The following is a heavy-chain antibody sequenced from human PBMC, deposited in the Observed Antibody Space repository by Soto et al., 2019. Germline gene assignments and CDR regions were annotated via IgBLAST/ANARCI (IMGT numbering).Heavy chain of an antibody. V-gene: IGHV1-18*01. D-gene: IGHD5-12*01. J-gene: IGHJ4*02. CDR3: ARDGRGYSDY. Sequence: QVQLVQSGAEVKKPGASVKVSCKASDYTFTSYGVSWVRQAPGQGLEWMGWISAYNGNTNYAQKLXGXVXMXXDTPTSTAYMELRSLRSDDTAVYYCARDGRGYSDYWGQGTLVTVSS. CDR1: DYTFTSYG. CDR2: ISAYNGNT.